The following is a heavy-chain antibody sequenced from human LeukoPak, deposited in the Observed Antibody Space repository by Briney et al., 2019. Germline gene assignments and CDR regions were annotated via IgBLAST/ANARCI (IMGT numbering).Heavy chain of an antibody. CDR3: ARLQWLQTGRDFLDY. Sequence: GGSLRLSCAASGFTFSSYSMNWVRQAPGKGLEWVSSISGSGSYIYYADSVQGRFTISRDNAKNSVYLQMNSLRAEDTAVYYCARLQWLQTGRDFLDYWGQGTLVTVSS. CDR1: GFTFSSYS. CDR2: ISGSGSYI. J-gene: IGHJ4*02. D-gene: IGHD6-19*01. V-gene: IGHV3-21*01.